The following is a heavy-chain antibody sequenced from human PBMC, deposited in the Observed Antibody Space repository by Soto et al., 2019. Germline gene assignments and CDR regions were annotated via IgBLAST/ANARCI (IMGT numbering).Heavy chain of an antibody. CDR2: IYYSGST. CDR3: ARGNGVYVHSISRKFVFDY. V-gene: IGHV4-31*03. J-gene: IGHJ4*02. D-gene: IGHD2-8*01. CDR1: GGSISSGGYY. Sequence: PSETLSLTCTVSGGSISSGGYYWSWIRQHPGKGLEWIGYIYYSGSTYYNPSLKSRVTISVDTSKNQFSLKLSSVTAADTAVYYCARGNGVYVHSISRKFVFDYWGQGTLVTVSS.